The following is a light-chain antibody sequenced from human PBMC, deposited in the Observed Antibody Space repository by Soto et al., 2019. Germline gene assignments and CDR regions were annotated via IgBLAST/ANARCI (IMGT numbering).Light chain of an antibody. J-gene: IGLJ2*01. CDR1: SNDVGGYNF. Sequence: QSALTQPRSVSGSPGQSVTISCTGTSNDVGGYNFVYWYQQHPGKVPKLFIYDVSRRPSGVPDRFSGSKSGNTASLTISGLQAEDEADYYCSSYAGSYTLVLGGGTKLTVL. CDR2: DVS. V-gene: IGLV2-11*01. CDR3: SSYAGSYTLV.